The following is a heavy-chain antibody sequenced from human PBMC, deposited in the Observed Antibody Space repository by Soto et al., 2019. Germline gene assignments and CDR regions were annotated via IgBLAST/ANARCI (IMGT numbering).Heavy chain of an antibody. V-gene: IGHV3-30*18. CDR3: AKRIQRGMAY. CDR1: GFTFSSYG. Sequence: GGSLRLSCAASGFTFSSYGMHWVRQAPGKGLEWVAVISYDGSNKYYADSVKGRFTISRDNSKNTLYLQMNSLRAEDTAVYYRAKRIQRGMAYWGQGTLVTVSS. J-gene: IGHJ4*02. CDR2: ISYDGSNK. D-gene: IGHD6-13*01.